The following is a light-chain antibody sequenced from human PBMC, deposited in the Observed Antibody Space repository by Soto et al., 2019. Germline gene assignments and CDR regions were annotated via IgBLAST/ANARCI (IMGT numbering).Light chain of an antibody. CDR3: SSYTSSSTHWV. CDR1: SSDVGGYNY. J-gene: IGLJ3*02. CDR2: EVS. Sequence: QSALTQPASVSGSPGQSITISCTGTSSDVGGYNYVSWYQQHPGKAPKLMIYEVSNRPSGVSNRFSGSKSGNTASLTISGLQAEDEEDYYCSSYTSSSTHWVFGGGTKLTVL. V-gene: IGLV2-14*01.